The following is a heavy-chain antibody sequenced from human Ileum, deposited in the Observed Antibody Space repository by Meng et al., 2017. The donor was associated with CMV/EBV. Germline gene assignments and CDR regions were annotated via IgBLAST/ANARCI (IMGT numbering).Heavy chain of an antibody. D-gene: IGHD2-15*01. CDR2: IYYSGSP. Sequence: QLQLQESGPGLVKPSQTLSLPCTVSGGSITSGNYYWSWIRQPPGRGLEWIGYIYYSGSPYYKPSLKSRVTISLDTSKNQFSLNLRSVTATVSAVYYCVRQVVAASFDYWGQGALVTVSS. V-gene: IGHV4-30-4*08. J-gene: IGHJ4*02. CDR3: VRQVVAASFDY. CDR1: GGSITSGNYY.